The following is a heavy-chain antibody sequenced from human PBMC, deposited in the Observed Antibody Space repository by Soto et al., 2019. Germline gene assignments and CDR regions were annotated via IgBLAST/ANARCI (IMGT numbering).Heavy chain of an antibody. CDR2: VNPSGGHT. CDR3: ARGGHVVVVTAAVDY. D-gene: IGHD2-21*02. Sequence: QVQLMQSGAEVKKPGASVKVSCKASGDTFTDYYIHWVRQAPGQGLEWMGTVNPSGGHTTYAQHFLGRVTRTRDTSTSTLYMELTSLTSDDTAVYYCARGGHVVVVTAAVDYGGQGTLVTVSS. CDR1: GDTFTDYY. V-gene: IGHV1-46*01. J-gene: IGHJ4*02.